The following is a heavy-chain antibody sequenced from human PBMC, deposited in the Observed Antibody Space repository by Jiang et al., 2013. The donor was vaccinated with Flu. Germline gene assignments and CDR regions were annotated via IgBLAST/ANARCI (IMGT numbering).Heavy chain of an antibody. J-gene: IGHJ3*02. CDR3: ASQSSSGFGFDI. V-gene: IGHV6-1*01. D-gene: IGHD3-3*01. Sequence: QTLSLTCAISGDNVSSNSAAWNWIRQSPSRGLEWLGRTFYRSKWYNDYAVSVKSRITINPDTSKNQFSLQLSSVSPEDTAVYYCASQSSSGFGFDIWGQGTMVTVSS. CDR1: GDNVSSNSAA. CDR2: TFYRSKWYN.